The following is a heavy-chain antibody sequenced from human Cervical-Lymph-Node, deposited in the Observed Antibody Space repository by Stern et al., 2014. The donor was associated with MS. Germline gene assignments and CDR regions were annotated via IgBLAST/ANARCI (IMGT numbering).Heavy chain of an antibody. Sequence: QVQLVQSGAGVVQPGRTLSLSCAASGFTFSSSGMHWVRQAPGKGLEWLAIVLHDGSNSNYADSVKGRFTTFTDNSKNTLYLQMNSLRAEDTAVYYCAREGGNAAEYFQHWGQGTLVTVSS. CDR1: GFTFSSSG. D-gene: IGHD4-23*01. J-gene: IGHJ1*01. V-gene: IGHV3-33*01. CDR2: VLHDGSNS. CDR3: AREGGNAAEYFQH.